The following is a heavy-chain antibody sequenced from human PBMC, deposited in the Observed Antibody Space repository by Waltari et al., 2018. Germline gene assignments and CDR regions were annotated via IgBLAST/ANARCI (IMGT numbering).Heavy chain of an antibody. CDR3: ARGPSAGWRWFDP. D-gene: IGHD6-19*01. J-gene: IGHJ5*02. CDR1: GFAFSNYD. V-gene: IGHV3-23*01. CDR2: ISAISGGA. Sequence: VQLLESGGGLVQPGGSLRLSCAASGFAFSNYDMAWVRRAPGMGLEWVSSISAISGGAYYPDSVRGRFTVSRDNSKDTVYLQINGLRAEDTAVYYCARGPSAGWRWFDPWGQGTLVAVSS.